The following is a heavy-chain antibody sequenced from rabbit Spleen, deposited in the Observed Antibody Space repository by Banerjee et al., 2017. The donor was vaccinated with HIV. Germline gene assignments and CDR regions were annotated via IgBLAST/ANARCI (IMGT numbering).Heavy chain of an antibody. CDR2: IYSGDGRT. Sequence: QEQLEESGGDLVKPEGSLTLTCKASGFSFSSGWMCWVRQAPGKGLEWIACIYSGDGRTGYASWAKGLFTISKPSSTTVTLQMTSLTAADTATYFCARSAANDRIYFNLWGPGTLVTVS. D-gene: IGHD6-1*01. CDR1: GFSFSSGW. CDR3: ARSAANDRIYFNL. J-gene: IGHJ4*01. V-gene: IGHV1S45*01.